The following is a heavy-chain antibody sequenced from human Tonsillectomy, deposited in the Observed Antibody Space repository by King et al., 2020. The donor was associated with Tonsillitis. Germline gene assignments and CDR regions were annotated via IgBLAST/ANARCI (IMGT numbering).Heavy chain of an antibody. CDR3: AKYLGRNYYYNGMDV. CDR2: ISWDGGST. Sequence: VQLVESGGVVVQPGGSLRLSCAASGFTFDDYAMHWVRQAPGKGLEWVSLISWDGGSTYYAHSVKGRFTISRDNSKNSLYLQMNSLRVEDTTLYYCAKYLGRNYYYNGMDVWGQGTTVTVSS. V-gene: IGHV3-43D*03. J-gene: IGHJ6*02. CDR1: GFTFDDYA. D-gene: IGHD1-26*01.